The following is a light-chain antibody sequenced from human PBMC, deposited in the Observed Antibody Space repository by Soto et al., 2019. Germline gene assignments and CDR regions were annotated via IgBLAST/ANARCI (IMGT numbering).Light chain of an antibody. V-gene: IGKV1-27*01. CDR2: AAS. J-gene: IGKJ1*01. CDR3: QHYNGAPWT. CDR1: QGISTY. Sequence: DIEMTQSPSSLSASVGDRVTITCRASQGISTYLVWYQQKPGTVPKLLIFAASTLHSGVPSRFSGSGSGTDFTLTISSLQPEDVATYYCQHYNGAPWTFGQGTKV.